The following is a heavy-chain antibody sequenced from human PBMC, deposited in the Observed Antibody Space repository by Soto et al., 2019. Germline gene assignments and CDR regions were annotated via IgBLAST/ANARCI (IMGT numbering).Heavy chain of an antibody. CDR3: ARSDDSYNTGWFDS. J-gene: IGHJ5*01. CDR1: GGSISSGGYY. D-gene: IGHD3-3*01. CDR2: IYYSGST. V-gene: IGHV4-31*03. Sequence: SETLSLTCTVSGGSISSGGYYWTWIRQHPGKGLEWIGYIYYSGSTYYNPSLKSRVTISIDTSKNEFSLNLTSVTAADTAVYFCARSDDSYNTGWFDSWGQGTLVTVS.